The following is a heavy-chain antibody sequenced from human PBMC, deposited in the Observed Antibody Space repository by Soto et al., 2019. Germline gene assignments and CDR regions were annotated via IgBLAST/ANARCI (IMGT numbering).Heavy chain of an antibody. CDR2: ISAGSGNT. J-gene: IGHJ4*02. CDR3: AIQKLKSCTWYGSLDS. CDR1: GFSFSTHA. Sequence: PGGSLRLSCVASGFSFSTHAMTWVRQAPGKGLEWVSVISAGSGNTYHADSVKGRFTVSRDNSKNTLWLQMDSLRVEDTGLYYCAIQKLKSCTWYGSLDSWGQGTLVTVSS. D-gene: IGHD6-13*01. V-gene: IGHV3-23*01.